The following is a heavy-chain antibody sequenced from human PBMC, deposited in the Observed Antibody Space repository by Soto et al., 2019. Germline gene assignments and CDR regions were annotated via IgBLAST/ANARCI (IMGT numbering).Heavy chain of an antibody. J-gene: IGHJ5*02. CDR3: AKHCHHGRSS. Sequence: SEPLSLTCSVSGESISNSNYDWAFVRQPPEMGPEWIGSIDYSGSAHDNPALNSRVTISADTSEKQFSLHLRSMTAADTAMYYCAKHCHHGRSSWGQGALVTVSS. CDR2: IDYSGSA. V-gene: IGHV4-39*01. CDR1: GESISNSNYD. D-gene: IGHD1-26*01.